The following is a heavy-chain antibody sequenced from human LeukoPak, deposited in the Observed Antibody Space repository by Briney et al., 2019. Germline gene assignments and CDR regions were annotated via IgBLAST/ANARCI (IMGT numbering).Heavy chain of an antibody. V-gene: IGHV4-59*08. Sequence: SETLSLTCTVSGGSISSYYWSWIRQPPGKGLEWIGYIYYSGSTNYNPSLKSRVTISVDTSKNHFSLNLSSVTAAGTALYYCASAPRQGSIGGLDYWGQGTLVTVSS. CDR1: GGSISSYY. J-gene: IGHJ4*02. CDR3: ASAPRQGSIGGLDY. D-gene: IGHD3-16*01. CDR2: IYYSGST.